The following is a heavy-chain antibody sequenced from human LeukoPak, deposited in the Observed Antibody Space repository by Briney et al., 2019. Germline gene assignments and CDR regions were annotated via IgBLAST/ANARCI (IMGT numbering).Heavy chain of an antibody. Sequence: GGSLRLSCAASGFTFSNSAMSWVRQAPGKGLEWVSSFSGSGGSTYYADSVKGRFTISRDNSKNTLYLQMNRLRAEDTAIYYCAKGDSSSSDPRLGYFDYWGQGTLVTVSS. CDR3: AKGDSSSSDPRLGYFDY. CDR2: FSGSGGST. J-gene: IGHJ4*02. CDR1: GFTFSNSA. V-gene: IGHV3-23*01. D-gene: IGHD6-6*01.